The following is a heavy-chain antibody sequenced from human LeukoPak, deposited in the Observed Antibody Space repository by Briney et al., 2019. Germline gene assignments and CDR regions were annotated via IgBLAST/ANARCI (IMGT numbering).Heavy chain of an antibody. D-gene: IGHD3-10*01. V-gene: IGHV3-23*01. CDR1: GFTFSSYA. CDR2: INGSGGST. J-gene: IGHJ4*02. Sequence: GGSLRLSCAASGFTFSSYAMSWVRQAPGKGLEWVSAINGSGGSTCYADSVKGRFTISRDNSKNTLYLQMNSLRAEDTAVYYCAKGENYGSGSYYKYRGQGTLVTVSS. CDR3: AKGENYGSGSYYKY.